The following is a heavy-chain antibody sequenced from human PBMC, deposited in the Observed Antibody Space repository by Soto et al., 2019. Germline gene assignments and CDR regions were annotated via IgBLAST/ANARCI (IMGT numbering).Heavy chain of an antibody. Sequence: SETLSLTRAVEGGSFSGYYSSWIRQPPGKGLEWIGEINHSGSTNYNPSLKSRVTISVDTSKNQFSLKLSSVTAADTAVYYCARPEYDFWSGYRFDYWGQGTLVTVSS. CDR1: GGSFSGYY. CDR2: INHSGST. V-gene: IGHV4-34*01. J-gene: IGHJ4*02. D-gene: IGHD3-3*01. CDR3: ARPEYDFWSGYRFDY.